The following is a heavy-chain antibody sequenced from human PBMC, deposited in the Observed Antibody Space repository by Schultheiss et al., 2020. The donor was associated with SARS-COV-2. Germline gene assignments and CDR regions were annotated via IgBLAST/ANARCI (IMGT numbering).Heavy chain of an antibody. CDR2: IYHSGST. CDR3: ARHHTYYDFWSGLLFDY. CDR1: GYSISSGGYS. J-gene: IGHJ4*02. Sequence: SETLSLTCAVSGYSISSGGYSWSWIRQPPGKGLEWIGYIYHSGSTYYNPSLKSRVTISVDTSKNQFSLKLSSVTAADTAVYYCARHHTYYDFWSGLLFDYWGQGTLVTVSS. D-gene: IGHD3-3*01. V-gene: IGHV4-30-2*01.